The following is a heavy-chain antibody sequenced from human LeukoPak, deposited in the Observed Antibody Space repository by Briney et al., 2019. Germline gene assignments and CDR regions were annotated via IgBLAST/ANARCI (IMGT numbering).Heavy chain of an antibody. CDR3: AKDQVVGATYYYYYMDV. Sequence: PGGSLRLSCAASGFTFSSYGMHWVRQAPGKGLEWVAFIRYDGSNKYYADSVKGRFTISRDNSKNTLYLQMNSLRAEDTAVYYCAKDQVVGATYYYYYMDVWSKGTTVTVSS. J-gene: IGHJ6*03. CDR2: IRYDGSNK. V-gene: IGHV3-30*02. CDR1: GFTFSSYG. D-gene: IGHD1-26*01.